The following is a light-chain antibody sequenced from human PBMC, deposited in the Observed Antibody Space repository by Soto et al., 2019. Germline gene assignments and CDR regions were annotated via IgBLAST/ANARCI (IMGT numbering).Light chain of an antibody. CDR2: DAS. CDR1: HSVDIY. V-gene: IGKV3-11*01. CDR3: QQRKHWPPLT. J-gene: IGKJ4*01. Sequence: ETVLTQSPATLSLSPGERATLSCRASHSVDIYLAWYQQKPGQAPRLLIYDASNRATGIPDRFTGSGSGTHFTLTISSLEPEDFAVYYCQQRKHWPPLTFGGGTKVEIK.